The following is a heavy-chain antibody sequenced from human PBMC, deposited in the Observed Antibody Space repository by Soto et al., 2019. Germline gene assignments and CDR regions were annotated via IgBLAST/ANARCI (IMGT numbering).Heavy chain of an antibody. J-gene: IGHJ6*02. V-gene: IGHV3-73*02. CDR1: GFDFSGST. CDR2: IRSKDNSYAT. CDR3: FRENYFSYHGMDV. Sequence: EVQLVESGGGLVLPGGSLTLSCAGSGFDFSGSTIHWVRQASGKGLAWAGRIRSKDNSYATAYAVSVKGRFFISRDDSKTTAYLQMHSLKIDDTAVYYCFRENYFSYHGMDVWGQGTTGTVS.